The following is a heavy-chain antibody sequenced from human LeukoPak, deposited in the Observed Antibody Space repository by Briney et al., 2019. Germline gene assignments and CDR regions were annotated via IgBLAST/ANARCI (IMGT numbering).Heavy chain of an antibody. J-gene: IGHJ4*02. V-gene: IGHV4-59*08. CDR3: ARLGGATSPFGY. CDR1: GGSISSYY. CDR2: IYYTGNT. D-gene: IGHD1-26*01. Sequence: SETLSLTCTVSGGSISSYYWSWIRQPPGKGLEWIGYIYYTGNTNYNPSLKSRVTISVDTSKSQFSLNLSSVTAADTAIYYCARLGGATSPFGYWGQGTLVTVSS.